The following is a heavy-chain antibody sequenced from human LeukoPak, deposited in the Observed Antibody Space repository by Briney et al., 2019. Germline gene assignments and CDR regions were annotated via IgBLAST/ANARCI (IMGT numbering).Heavy chain of an antibody. CDR3: AREDSSGSYYFDY. D-gene: IGHD6-19*01. Sequence: GGSLRLSCAASGFTVSSNYMSWVRQAPGKGLEWVSVIYSGGSTYYADSVKGRFTISRDNSKNTLYLQMNSLRAEDTAVYYCAREDSSGSYYFDYWGQGALVTVSS. CDR1: GFTVSSNY. J-gene: IGHJ4*02. CDR2: IYSGGST. V-gene: IGHV3-66*01.